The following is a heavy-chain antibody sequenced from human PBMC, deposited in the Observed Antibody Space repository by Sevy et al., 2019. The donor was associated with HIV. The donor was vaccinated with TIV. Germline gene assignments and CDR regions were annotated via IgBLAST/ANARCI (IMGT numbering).Heavy chain of an antibody. CDR2: IKSKTDGGTT. CDR3: TTDTGVGFQH. J-gene: IGHJ1*01. Sequence: GGSLRLSCAASGFTFSKAWMSWVRQAPGKGLEWVGRIKSKTDGGTTNYDATVKGRFTISGDNSKNTLSVQMNSLKIEDTAVYYCTTDTGVGFQHWGQGTLVTVSS. CDR1: GFTFSKAW. D-gene: IGHD2-15*01. V-gene: IGHV3-15*01.